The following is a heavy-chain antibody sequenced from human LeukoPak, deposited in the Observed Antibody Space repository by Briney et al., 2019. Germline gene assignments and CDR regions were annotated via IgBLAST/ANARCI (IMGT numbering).Heavy chain of an antibody. CDR1: GFTVSSNY. CDR2: IYSGGST. D-gene: IGHD2-2*01. Sequence: GGSLRLSCAASGFTVSSNYMSWVRQAPGKGLEWVSVIYSGGSTYYADSVKGRFTISRDNSKNTLYLQMNSLRAEDTAVYYCARVPSSTSSYYYYGMDVWGQGTTVTVSS. CDR3: ARVPSSTSSYYYYGMDV. J-gene: IGHJ6*02. V-gene: IGHV3-53*01.